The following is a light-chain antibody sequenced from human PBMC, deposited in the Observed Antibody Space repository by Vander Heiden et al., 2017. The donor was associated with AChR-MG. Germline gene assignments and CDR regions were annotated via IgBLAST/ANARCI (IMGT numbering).Light chain of an antibody. CDR1: QSVLYSSNNKNY. J-gene: IGKJ2*01. CDR3: QQDDRSPNT. V-gene: IGKV4-1*01. CDR2: WAS. Sequence: DFVMTQSPDSLAVSLGERATINCKSSQSVLYSSNNKNYVAWYQQKPGQPPKLLIYWASARESGVPNRFSGSGSATDFTLTISSLQAEDVAVYYCQQDDRSPNTFGQRTRLEIK.